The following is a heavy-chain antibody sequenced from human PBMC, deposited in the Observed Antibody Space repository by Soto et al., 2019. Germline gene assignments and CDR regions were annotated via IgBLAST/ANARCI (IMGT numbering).Heavy chain of an antibody. Sequence: EASVKVSCKASGYVFSDYPIHWVRQAPGQRLEWMGWINPGNGDTKYSQKFQDRVTLTRDTSATTAYMGVNTLRSEDTAIYYCARESITANDYWGQGTPVTVSS. D-gene: IGHD1-20*01. CDR3: ARESITANDY. J-gene: IGHJ4*02. CDR1: GYVFSDYP. V-gene: IGHV1-3*01. CDR2: INPGNGDT.